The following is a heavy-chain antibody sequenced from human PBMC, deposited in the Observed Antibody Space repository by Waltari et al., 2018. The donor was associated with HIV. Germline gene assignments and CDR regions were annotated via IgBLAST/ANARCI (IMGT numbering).Heavy chain of an antibody. CDR2: VIPVAGTA. Sequence: QVQLVQSGAEVKKPGSSVTISCKASGGAFISHSFNWVRQAPGQGLEWMGRVIPVAGTANKAQRFQDRGTIRADKITTTVYMGLRSLRLDDAAIYYCASARETMGVDFDSWGQGTPVTV. D-gene: IGHD3-10*01. J-gene: IGHJ4*02. CDR3: ASARETMGVDFDS. CDR1: GGAFISHS. V-gene: IGHV1-69*08.